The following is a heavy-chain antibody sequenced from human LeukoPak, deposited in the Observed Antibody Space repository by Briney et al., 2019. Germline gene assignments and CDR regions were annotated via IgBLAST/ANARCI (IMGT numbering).Heavy chain of an antibody. Sequence: ASVKVSCTASGYTFTGYYMHWVRQAPGQGLEWMGRINPNSGGTNYAQKFQGRVTMTRDTSISTAYMELSRLRSDDTAVYYCARARRITIFGVVIFWFDPWGQGTLVTVSS. J-gene: IGHJ5*02. V-gene: IGHV1-2*06. CDR1: GYTFTGYY. CDR3: ARARRITIFGVVIFWFDP. CDR2: INPNSGGT. D-gene: IGHD3-3*01.